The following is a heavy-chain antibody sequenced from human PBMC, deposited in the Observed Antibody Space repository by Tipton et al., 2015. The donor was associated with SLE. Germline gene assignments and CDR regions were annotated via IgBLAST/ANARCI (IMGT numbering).Heavy chain of an antibody. CDR1: GLTFSSNY. Sequence: SLRLSCSVSGLTFSSNYMSWVRQAPGKGLEWVSTIYTTGSAKHADSVKGRFTISRDNSKNTLYLQMNNLGAEDTAVYYCARERGGYGSGTYPPYHFDYWGQGTLVTVPS. CDR3: ARERGGYGSGTYPPYHFDY. V-gene: IGHV3-66*01. CDR2: IYTTGSA. D-gene: IGHD3-10*01. J-gene: IGHJ4*02.